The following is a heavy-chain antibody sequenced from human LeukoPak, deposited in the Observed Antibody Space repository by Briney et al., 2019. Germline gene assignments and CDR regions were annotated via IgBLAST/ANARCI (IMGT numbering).Heavy chain of an antibody. CDR3: ARGTYDYGAMRDAFDI. Sequence: SETLSLTCPVSGYSISSGYYWGWIRQPPGKGLEWIGSIYHSGSTYYNPSLKSRVTISVDTSKNQFSLKLSSVTAADTAVYYCARGTYDYGAMRDAFDIWGQGTMVTVSS. CDR1: GYSISSGYY. D-gene: IGHD4-17*01. CDR2: IYHSGST. V-gene: IGHV4-38-2*02. J-gene: IGHJ3*02.